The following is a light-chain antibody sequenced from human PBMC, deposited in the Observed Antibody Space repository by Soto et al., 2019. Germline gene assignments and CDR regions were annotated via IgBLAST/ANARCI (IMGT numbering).Light chain of an antibody. Sequence: EIVLTQSPGTLSLSPGERATLSCRASQSVSSSYLAWYQQKSGQAPRLLIYGASSRATGIPDRFSGSGSGTDFTLPISRLEPEAFAAYYCQQYGSSPITFGQGTRLEIK. CDR2: GAS. CDR3: QQYGSSPIT. CDR1: QSVSSSY. V-gene: IGKV3-20*01. J-gene: IGKJ5*01.